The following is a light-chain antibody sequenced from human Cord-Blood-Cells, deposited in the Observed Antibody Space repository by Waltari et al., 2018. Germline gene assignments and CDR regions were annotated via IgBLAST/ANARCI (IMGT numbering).Light chain of an antibody. J-gene: IGKJ4*01. CDR1: QSLLHSDGKTY. Sequence: DIVMTQTPLSLSVTPGQPASISCKSSQSLLHSDGKTYLYWYLQKPGQSPQLLIYEVSNRFCGVPDRFSGSGSGTDFTLNISRVEAEDVGVYYCMQSIQLPLTFGGGTKVEIK. CDR3: MQSIQLPLT. CDR2: EVS. V-gene: IGKV2D-29*02.